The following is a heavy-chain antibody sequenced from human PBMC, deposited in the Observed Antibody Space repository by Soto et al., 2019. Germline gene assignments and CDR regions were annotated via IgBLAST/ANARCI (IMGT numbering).Heavy chain of an antibody. CDR3: ARNVGSSVSSRWFDT. V-gene: IGHV3-33*01. CDR2: IWYDGTTT. D-gene: IGHD3-10*02. CDR1: GFTLSNYG. J-gene: IGHJ5*02. Sequence: QVQLVESGGGVLQPGRSLTLSCVASGFTLSNYGMHWVRQAPGKGLEWVAVIWYDGTTTYSADSVKGRFSISRDNSKNALFLQLSSLRAEDTAVYYCARNVGSSVSSRWFDTWGQGTLVTVSS.